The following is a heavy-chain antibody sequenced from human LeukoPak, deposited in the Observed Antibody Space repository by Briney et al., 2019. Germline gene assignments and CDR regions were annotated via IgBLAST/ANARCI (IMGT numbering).Heavy chain of an antibody. Sequence: GGSLRLSCAASGFTFSSYWMAWVRQAPGKGLEWVANIKQDGSEKFYVDSVKGRFTISRDSAKNSLYLQINSLRADDTAVYYCAKGKYCSTASCYVAGGYYYYFYMDVWGRGTTVTVSS. V-gene: IGHV3-7*03. CDR3: AKGKYCSTASCYVAGGYYYYFYMDV. D-gene: IGHD2-2*01. CDR2: IKQDGSEK. J-gene: IGHJ6*03. CDR1: GFTFSSYW.